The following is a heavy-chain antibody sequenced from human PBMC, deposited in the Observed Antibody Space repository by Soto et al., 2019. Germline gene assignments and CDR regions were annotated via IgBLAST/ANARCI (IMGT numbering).Heavy chain of an antibody. CDR3: ARGLRLDY. D-gene: IGHD5-12*01. CDR1: GCSINMFH. CDR2: IYYTGST. J-gene: IGHJ4*02. Sequence: XETLSLTCSVSGCSINMFHWSWIRQPPGKGLEWIGYIYYTGSTNYNPSLKGRVTISVDRSKNQFSLRLSSVTAADTAVYYCARGLRLDYWRQGTLVTVSS. V-gene: IGHV4-59*01.